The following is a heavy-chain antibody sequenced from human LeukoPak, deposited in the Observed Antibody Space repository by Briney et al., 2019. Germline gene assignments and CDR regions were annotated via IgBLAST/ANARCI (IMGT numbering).Heavy chain of an antibody. CDR3: TRECGDGYRPFDS. Sequence: PGRSLRLSCAASGFTFRDSAMHWVRQVSGKGLEWVSSISWDSDNIDYADSVKGRFTISRDNDKNLLYLQMNNLRDEDTAVYYCTRECGDGYRPFDSWGQGARVIVSS. J-gene: IGHJ4*02. D-gene: IGHD5-24*01. CDR2: ISWDSDNI. V-gene: IGHV3-9*01. CDR1: GFTFRDSA.